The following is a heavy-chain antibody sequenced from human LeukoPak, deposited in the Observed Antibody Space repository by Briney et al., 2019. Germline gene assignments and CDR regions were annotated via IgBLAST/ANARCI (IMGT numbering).Heavy chain of an antibody. CDR2: IYYSGST. Sequence: SETRSLTCTVSGGSISSYYWSWIRQPPGKGLEWIGYIYYSGSTNYNPSLKSRVTISVDTSKNQFSLKLSSVTAADTAVYYCAHHYDSSGYYSLYGDAFDIWGQGTMVTVSS. CDR1: GGSISSYY. V-gene: IGHV4-59*01. D-gene: IGHD3-22*01. J-gene: IGHJ3*02. CDR3: AHHYDSSGYYSLYGDAFDI.